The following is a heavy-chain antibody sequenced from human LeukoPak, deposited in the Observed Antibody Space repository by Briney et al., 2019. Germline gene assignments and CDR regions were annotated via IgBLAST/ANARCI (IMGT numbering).Heavy chain of an antibody. J-gene: IGHJ6*03. Sequence: SETLSLTCSVSGGSLSTIGYYWGWIRQSPGKGLEWIGTTYYTGTTYYNKSLKSRVTISIDTSKNQFSLKLSSVTAADTAVYYCAREPLWFGEGYYMDVWGKGTTVTVSS. CDR3: AREPLWFGEGYYMDV. CDR1: GGSLSTIGYY. V-gene: IGHV4-39*07. D-gene: IGHD3-10*01. CDR2: TYYTGTT.